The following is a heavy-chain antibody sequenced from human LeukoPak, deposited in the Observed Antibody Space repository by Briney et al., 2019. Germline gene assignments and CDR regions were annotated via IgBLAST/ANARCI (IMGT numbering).Heavy chain of an antibody. D-gene: IGHD5-12*01. V-gene: IGHV4-39*07. CDR2: IYYSGST. CDR3: ARDRATAYSGYDYDAFDI. Sequence: SETLSLTCTVSGGSISSSSYYWDWIRQPPGKGLEWIGSIYYSGSTYYNPSLKSRVTISVDTSKNQFSLKLSSVTAADTAVYYCARDRATAYSGYDYDAFDIWGQGTMVTVSS. J-gene: IGHJ3*02. CDR1: GGSISSSSYY.